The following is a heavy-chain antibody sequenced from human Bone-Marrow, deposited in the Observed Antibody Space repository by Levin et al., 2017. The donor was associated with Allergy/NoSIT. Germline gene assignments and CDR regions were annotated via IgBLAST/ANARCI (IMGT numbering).Heavy chain of an antibody. D-gene: IGHD3-10*01. CDR3: ARDNRSNRGAEFDPLDF. CDR1: GYTFSNYG. CDR2: ISDYSGNT. J-gene: IGHJ4*02. V-gene: IGHV1-18*01. Sequence: RASVKVSCKASGYTFSNYGITWVRQAPGQGLEWMGWISDYSGNTNYAQMFQGRVTLTTDTSTSTVYMELRSLRSDDTAVYYCARDNRSNRGAEFDPLDFWGQGTLVTVSS.